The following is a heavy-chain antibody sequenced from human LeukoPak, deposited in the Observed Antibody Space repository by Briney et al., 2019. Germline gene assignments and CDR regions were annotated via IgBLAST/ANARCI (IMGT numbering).Heavy chain of an antibody. D-gene: IGHD3-22*01. CDR3: ARDERNHHDSSGYYTRAGVDY. CDR1: GYTFTSYG. CDR2: ISAYNANT. J-gene: IGHJ4*02. V-gene: IGHV1-18*01. Sequence: ASVKVSCKASGYTFTSYGVSWVRQAPGQGLERMGWISAYNANTNYAQKLQGRVTMTTNTSTSTAYMELRSLRSDDTAVYYCARDERNHHDSSGYYTRAGVDYWGQGTLVTVSS.